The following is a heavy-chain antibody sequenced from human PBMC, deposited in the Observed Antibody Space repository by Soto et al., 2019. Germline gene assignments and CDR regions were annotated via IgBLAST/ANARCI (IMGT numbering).Heavy chain of an antibody. Sequence: QVQLQESGPGLVKPSQTLSLTCTVSGGSISSGDYYWSWIRQPPGKGLEWNGYIYYSGSTYYNPSLKSRVTISVHTSKNQFSLKLSSVTAADTAVYYCARAMVVTQNWFDPWGQGTLVTVSS. CDR1: GGSISSGDYY. D-gene: IGHD2-21*02. V-gene: IGHV4-30-4*01. CDR3: ARAMVVTQNWFDP. CDR2: IYYSGST. J-gene: IGHJ5*02.